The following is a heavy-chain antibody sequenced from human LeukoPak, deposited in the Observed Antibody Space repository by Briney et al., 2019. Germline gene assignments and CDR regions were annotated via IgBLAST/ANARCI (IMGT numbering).Heavy chain of an antibody. CDR3: ASGLRYFDLYY. CDR1: GGSISSGSYY. J-gene: IGHJ4*02. D-gene: IGHD3-9*01. V-gene: IGHV4-61*02. CDR2: IYTSGST. Sequence: PSEPLSLTCTVSGGSISSGSYYWSWIRQPAGKGLEWIGRIYTSGSTNYNPSLKSRVTISVDTSKNQFSLKLSSVTAADTAVYYCASGLRYFDLYYWGQGTLVTVSS.